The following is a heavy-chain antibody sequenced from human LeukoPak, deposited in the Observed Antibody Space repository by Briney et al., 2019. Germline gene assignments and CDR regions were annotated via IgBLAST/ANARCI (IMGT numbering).Heavy chain of an antibody. CDR2: ISSNGGST. Sequence: GGSLRLSCAASGFTFSSYAMHWVRQAPGKGLEYVSAISSNGGSTYYANSVKGRFTISRDNSKNTLYLQMGSLRAEDMAVYYCARARNENSSGYYFYYFDYWGQGTLVTVSS. J-gene: IGHJ4*02. CDR3: ARARNENSSGYYFYYFDY. V-gene: IGHV3-64*01. D-gene: IGHD3-22*01. CDR1: GFTFSSYA.